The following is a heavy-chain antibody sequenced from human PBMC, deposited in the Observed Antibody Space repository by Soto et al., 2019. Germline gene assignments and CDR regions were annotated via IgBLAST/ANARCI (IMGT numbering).Heavy chain of an antibody. CDR2: INHSGST. J-gene: IGHJ6*02. V-gene: IGHV4-34*01. D-gene: IGHD5-18*01. CDR1: GGSFSGYY. Sequence: SETLSLTCAVYGGSFSGYYWSWIRQPPGKGLEWIGEINHSGSTNYNPSLKSRVTISVDTSKNQFSLKLSSVTAADTAVYHCARRWIQLWFLPYGMDVWGQGTTVTVSS. CDR3: ARRWIQLWFLPYGMDV.